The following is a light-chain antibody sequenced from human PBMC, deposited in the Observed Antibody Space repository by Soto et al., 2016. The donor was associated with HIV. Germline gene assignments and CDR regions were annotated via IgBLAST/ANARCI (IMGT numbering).Light chain of an antibody. CDR2: YDS. J-gene: IGLJ2*01. CDR1: NIGREY. Sequence: SYELTQPPSVSVAPGKTATITCGGNNIGREYVCWYQQKLGQAPVLVVSYDSDRPSGIPERFSGSHSGNTATLTISRVEAGDEADYYCQVWDANSDHRGVFGGGTKLTVL. CDR3: QVWDANSDHRGV. V-gene: IGLV3-21*04.